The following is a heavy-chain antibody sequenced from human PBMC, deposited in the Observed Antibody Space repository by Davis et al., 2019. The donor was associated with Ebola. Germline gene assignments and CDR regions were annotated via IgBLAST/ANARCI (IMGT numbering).Heavy chain of an antibody. V-gene: IGHV3-33*01. D-gene: IGHD6-13*01. CDR1: RFTFSSYG. Sequence: GESLKISCAASRFTFSSYGMHWVRQAPGKGLEWVAVIWYDGSNKYYADSVKGRFTISRDNSKNTLYVQMNSLRADDTAVYYCARGAGSSWTAYFDYWGQGTLVTVSS. CDR2: IWYDGSNK. J-gene: IGHJ4*02. CDR3: ARGAGSSWTAYFDY.